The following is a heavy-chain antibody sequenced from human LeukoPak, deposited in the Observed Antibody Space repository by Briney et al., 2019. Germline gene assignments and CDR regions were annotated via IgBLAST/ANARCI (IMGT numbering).Heavy chain of an antibody. Sequence: SETLSLTCAVYGGSFSGYYWSWIRQPPGKGLEWIGEINHSGSTNYSPSLKSRVTISVDTSKNQFSLKLSSVTAADTAVYYCASLKVRGFYYYGMDVWGQGTTVTVSS. CDR2: INHSGST. J-gene: IGHJ6*02. CDR3: ASLKVRGFYYYGMDV. CDR1: GGSFSGYY. V-gene: IGHV4-34*01. D-gene: IGHD3-10*01.